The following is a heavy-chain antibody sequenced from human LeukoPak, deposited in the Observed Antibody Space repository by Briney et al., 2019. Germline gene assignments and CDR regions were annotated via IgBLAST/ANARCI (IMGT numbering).Heavy chain of an antibody. CDR2: IYYSGST. CDR1: GGSISSGGYS. Sequence: SETLSLTCAVSGGSISSGGYSWSWIRQPPGKGLEWIGYIYYSGSTYYNPSLKSRVTISVDTSKNQFSLKLSSVTAADTAVYYCAKGYCRGNSCYDDRGAFDYWGQGTLVTVSS. D-gene: IGHD2-2*01. J-gene: IGHJ4*02. CDR3: AKGYCRGNSCYDDRGAFDY. V-gene: IGHV4-30-4*07.